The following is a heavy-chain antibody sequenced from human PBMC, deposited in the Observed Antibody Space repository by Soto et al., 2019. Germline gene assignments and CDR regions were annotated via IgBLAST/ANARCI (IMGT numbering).Heavy chain of an antibody. CDR2: IYYSGST. V-gene: IGHV4-39*01. J-gene: IGHJ6*03. Sequence: QLQLQESGPGLVKPSETLSLTCTVSGGSISSSSYYWGWIRQPPGKGLEWIGSIYYSGSTYYNPPLKSPVTISVDTSKNQFSLKLTSVTAADTAVYYCARADFWSGYSYYYYYMDVWGRGTTVTVSS. CDR3: ARADFWSGYSYYYYYMDV. D-gene: IGHD3-3*01. CDR1: GGSISSSSYY.